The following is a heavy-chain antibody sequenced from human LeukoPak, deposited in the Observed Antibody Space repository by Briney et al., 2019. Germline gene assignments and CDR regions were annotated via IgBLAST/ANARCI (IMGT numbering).Heavy chain of an antibody. CDR1: GYTLTELS. J-gene: IGHJ4*02. CDR2: FDPEDGET. Sequence: ASVKVSRKVSGYTLTELSMHWVRQAPGKGLEWMGGFDPEDGETIYAQKFQGRVTMTEDTSTDTAYMELSSLRSEDTAVYYCATAGLFGELHGYWGQGTLVTVSS. D-gene: IGHD3-10*02. V-gene: IGHV1-24*01. CDR3: ATAGLFGELHGY.